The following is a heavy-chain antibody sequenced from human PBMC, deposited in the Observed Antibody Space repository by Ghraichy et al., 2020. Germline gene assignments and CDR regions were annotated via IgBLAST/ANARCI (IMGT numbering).Heavy chain of an antibody. J-gene: IGHJ4*02. CDR1: GFTFSTYG. Sequence: EGSLRLSCAASGFTFSTYGMSWVRQVPGKGLIWVSVMSGSGSESFYADSVKGRFTISRDTTRNTLYVQMNSLRAEDTAIYYCARGLGDSSYAPSVYWGQGTLVTVSS. CDR2: MSGSGSES. V-gene: IGHV3-23*01. CDR3: ARGLGDSSYAPSVY. D-gene: IGHD2-2*01.